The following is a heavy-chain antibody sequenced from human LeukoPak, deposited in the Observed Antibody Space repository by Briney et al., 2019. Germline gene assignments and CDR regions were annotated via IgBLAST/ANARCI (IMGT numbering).Heavy chain of an antibody. J-gene: IGHJ6*03. CDR3: VRSNWDYRDV. CDR2: IHKETGET. V-gene: IGHV3-74*03. CDR1: GFTFTTYW. Sequence: GGSLRLSCTASGFTFTTYWMLWVRQAPGKGPMWVSRIHKETGETKYADSVRGRFTMSRDNSKWTVYLQMNNLRADDTGIYYCVRSNWDYRDVWGKGTTVTVSS. D-gene: IGHD7-27*01.